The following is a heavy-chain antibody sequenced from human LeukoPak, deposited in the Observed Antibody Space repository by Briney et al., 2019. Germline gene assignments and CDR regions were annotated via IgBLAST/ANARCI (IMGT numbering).Heavy chain of an antibody. CDR1: GYTFTSYG. J-gene: IGHJ6*02. Sequence: ASVNVSCKASGYTFTSYGISWVRQAPGQGLEWMGWISAYNGNTNYAQKLQGRVTMTTDTSTSTAYMELRSLRSDDTAVYYCARDRTAARPRGYYYYGMDVWGQGTTVTVSS. D-gene: IGHD6-6*01. CDR2: ISAYNGNT. CDR3: ARDRTAARPRGYYYYGMDV. V-gene: IGHV1-18*01.